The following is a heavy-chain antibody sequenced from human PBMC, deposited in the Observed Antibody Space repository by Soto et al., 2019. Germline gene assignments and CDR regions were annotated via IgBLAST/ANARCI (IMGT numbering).Heavy chain of an antibody. J-gene: IGHJ4*02. Sequence: PGGSLRLSCAASGFTFSSYAMHWVRQAPGKGLEWVAVISYDGSNKYYADSVKGRFTISRDNSKNTLYLQMNSLRAEDTAVYYCARDLLKISSSWYFSSWGQGTRVTVSS. CDR2: ISYDGSNK. V-gene: IGHV3-30-3*01. D-gene: IGHD6-13*01. CDR3: ARDLLKISSSWYFSS. CDR1: GFTFSSYA.